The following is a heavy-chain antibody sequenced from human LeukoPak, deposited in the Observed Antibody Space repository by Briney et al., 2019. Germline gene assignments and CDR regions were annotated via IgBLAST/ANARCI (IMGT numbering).Heavy chain of an antibody. CDR1: GFTFSSYA. CDR3: AKLPDTYYFDY. CDR2: ISGSGAST. D-gene: IGHD5-18*01. V-gene: IGHV3-23*01. Sequence: GGTLRLSCAASGFTFSSYAMSWVRQASGEGLEWVSGISGSGASTYYADSVKGRFTISRDNSKNTLYLQMNSLRAEDTAVYYCAKLPDTYYFDYWGQGTLVTVSS. J-gene: IGHJ4*02.